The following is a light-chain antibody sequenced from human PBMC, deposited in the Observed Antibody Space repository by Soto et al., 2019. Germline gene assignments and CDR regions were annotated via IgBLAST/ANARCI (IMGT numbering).Light chain of an antibody. CDR1: QGISSY. CDR3: QKYDSASSPT. J-gene: IGKJ4*01. V-gene: IGKV1-27*01. CDR2: AAS. Sequence: DIQMTQSPSSLSASVGDRVTVTCRASQGISSYLAWYQQKPGKVPKLLIFAASTLQPGVPSRFSGSGSGTDFTLTIRSLQPEDVATYYCQKYDSASSPTFGGGTKVKIK.